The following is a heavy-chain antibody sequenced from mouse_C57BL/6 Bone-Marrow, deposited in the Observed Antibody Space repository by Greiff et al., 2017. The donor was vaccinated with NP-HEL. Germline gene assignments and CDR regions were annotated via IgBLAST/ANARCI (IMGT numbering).Heavy chain of an antibody. CDR2: IRSKSNNYAT. J-gene: IGHJ4*01. CDR3: VRHYYGSLYAMDY. D-gene: IGHD1-1*01. V-gene: IGHV10-1*01. Sequence: DVKLQESGGGLVQPKGSLKLSCAASGFSFNTYAMNWVRQAPGKGLEWVARIRSKSNNYATYYADSVKDRFTISRDDSESMLYLQMNNLKTEDTAMYYCVRHYYGSLYAMDYWGQGTSVTVSS. CDR1: GFSFNTYA.